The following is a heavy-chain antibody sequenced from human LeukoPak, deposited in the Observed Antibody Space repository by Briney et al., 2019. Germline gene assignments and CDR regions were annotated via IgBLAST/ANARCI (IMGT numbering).Heavy chain of an antibody. CDR3: ARVGHRTYYYYMDV. Sequence: GWSLRLSCAASGFTFSSYAMPWVRQAPGKGLEYVSAISSNGGSTYYANFVKGRFIISRDNSKNALYLQMGSLRAEDVAVYYCARVGHRTYYYYMDVWGKGTTVTVSS. J-gene: IGHJ6*03. CDR1: GFTFSSYA. V-gene: IGHV3-64*01. CDR2: ISSNGGST. D-gene: IGHD3-16*01.